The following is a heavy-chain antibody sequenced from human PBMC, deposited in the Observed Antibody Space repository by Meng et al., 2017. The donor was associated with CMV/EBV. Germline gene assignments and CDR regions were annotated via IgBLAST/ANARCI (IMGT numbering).Heavy chain of an antibody. V-gene: IGHV3-11*01. CDR3: AGAPGANILVVPPANFSPTAAAELFDY. Sequence: GESLKISCAASGFTFSDYYMSWIRQAPGKGLEWVSYISSSGSTIYYADSVKGRFTISRDNAKNSLYLQMNSLRAEDTALYYCAGAPGANILVVPPANFSPTAAAELFDYWGQGTLVTVSS. D-gene: IGHD2-2*01. CDR1: GFTFSDYY. J-gene: IGHJ4*02. CDR2: ISSSGSTI.